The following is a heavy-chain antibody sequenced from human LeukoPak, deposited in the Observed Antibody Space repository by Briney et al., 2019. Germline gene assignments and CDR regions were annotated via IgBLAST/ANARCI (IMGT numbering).Heavy chain of an antibody. CDR3: ARGERPGPDY. D-gene: IGHD2-8*02. J-gene: IGHJ4*02. CDR1: GGSITSYY. V-gene: IGHV4-4*07. Sequence: KPSETLSLTCTVSGGSITSYYWSWVRQPAGKGLEWIGRIYSTGSTNYNPSLKSRVTISMDTSNNQFSLKLNSVTAADTAVYYCARGERPGPDYWGQGTLVTVSS. CDR2: IYSTGST.